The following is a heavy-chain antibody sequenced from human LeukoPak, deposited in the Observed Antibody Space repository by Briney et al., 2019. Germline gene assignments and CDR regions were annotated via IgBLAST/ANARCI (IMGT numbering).Heavy chain of an antibody. J-gene: IGHJ4*02. Sequence: PGRSLRLSCAASGFTFSSYGMHWVRQAPGKGLEWVAVISYDGSNKYYADSVKGRFTISRDNSKNTLYLQMNSLRAEDTAVYYCARDQSTTYYYDSSGYSWYFDYWGQGTLVTVSS. CDR2: ISYDGSNK. D-gene: IGHD3-22*01. V-gene: IGHV3-30*03. CDR3: ARDQSTTYYYDSSGYSWYFDY. CDR1: GFTFSSYG.